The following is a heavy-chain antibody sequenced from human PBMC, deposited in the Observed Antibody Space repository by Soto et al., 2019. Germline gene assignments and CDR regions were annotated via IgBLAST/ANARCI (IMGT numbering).Heavy chain of an antibody. CDR1: GYSFTSYW. V-gene: IGHV5-10-1*01. CDR3: ARHEDTAMVSSWFGP. J-gene: IGHJ5*02. CDR2: IDPSDSYT. Sequence: GESLKISCKGSGYSFTSYWISWVRQMPGKGLEWMGRIDPSDSYTNYSPSFQGHVTISADKSISTAYLQWSSLKASDTAMYYCARHEDTAMVSSWFGPWGQVHLVTVS. D-gene: IGHD5-18*01.